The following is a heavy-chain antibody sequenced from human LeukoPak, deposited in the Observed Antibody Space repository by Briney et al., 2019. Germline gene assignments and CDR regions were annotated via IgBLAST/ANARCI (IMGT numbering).Heavy chain of an antibody. Sequence: GGSLRLSCAASGFTFSSYGMHWVRQAPGKGLEWVAFIRYDGSNKYYADSAKGRFTISRDNSKNTLYLQMNSLRAEDTAVYYCAKDLVRITIFGVVIRTLNSVPDYWGQGTLVTVSS. CDR3: AKDLVRITIFGVVIRTLNSVPDY. V-gene: IGHV3-30*02. CDR1: GFTFSSYG. CDR2: IRYDGSNK. J-gene: IGHJ4*02. D-gene: IGHD3-3*01.